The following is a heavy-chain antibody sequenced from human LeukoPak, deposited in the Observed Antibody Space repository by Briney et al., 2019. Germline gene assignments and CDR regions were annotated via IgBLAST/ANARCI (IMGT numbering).Heavy chain of an antibody. V-gene: IGHV1-69*05. D-gene: IGHD1-20*01. J-gene: IGHJ4*02. CDR1: GGTFSSYA. CDR3: ARDSPRITGARSFDY. Sequence: SVKVSCXASGGTFSSYAISWVRQAPGQGLEWLGGIIPIFGTANYAQKFQGRVTITTDESTSTAYMELSSLRSEDTAVYYCARDSPRITGARSFDYWGQRTLVTVSS. CDR2: IIPIFGTA.